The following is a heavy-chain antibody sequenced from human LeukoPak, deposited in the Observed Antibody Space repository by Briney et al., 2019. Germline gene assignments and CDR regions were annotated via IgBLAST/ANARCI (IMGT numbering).Heavy chain of an antibody. CDR1: GGSISSYY. Sequence: PSETQSLTCSVSGGSISSYYWSWVRQPAGKGLEWIGRIYSSGSTNYNPSLNSRVTMSVDTSNNQFSLRLTSVTAADTAVYYCARGTTAAAGIFDCWGQGTLVTVSS. CDR2: IYSSGST. D-gene: IGHD6-13*01. V-gene: IGHV4-4*07. J-gene: IGHJ4*02. CDR3: ARGTTAAAGIFDC.